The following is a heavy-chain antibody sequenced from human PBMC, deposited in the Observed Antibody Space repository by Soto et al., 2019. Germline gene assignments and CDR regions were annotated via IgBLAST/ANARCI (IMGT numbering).Heavy chain of an antibody. J-gene: IGHJ4*02. D-gene: IGHD2-15*01. CDR1: GFTFSSYW. V-gene: IGHV3-74*01. Sequence: EVQLVESGGGLVQPGGSLRLSCAASGFTFSSYWMHWVRQAPGKGLVWVSRINSDGSRTIYADSVKGRFTISRDNAKNTLYLQMNSLRAEDTAVYYCARPTSLGGNPFDYWGQGTLVTVSS. CDR3: ARPTSLGGNPFDY. CDR2: INSDGSRT.